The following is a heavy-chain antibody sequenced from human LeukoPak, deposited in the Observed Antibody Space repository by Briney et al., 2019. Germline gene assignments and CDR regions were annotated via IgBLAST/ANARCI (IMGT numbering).Heavy chain of an antibody. CDR2: ISGSGGST. CDR3: ARATYHYDSSGYLDY. Sequence: GGSLRLSCAASGFTFSSYAMSWVRQAPGKGLEWVSAISGSGGSTYYADSVKGRFTISRDNSKNTLYLQMNSLRAEDTAVYYCARATYHYDSSGYLDYWGQGTLVTVSS. J-gene: IGHJ4*02. V-gene: IGHV3-23*01. CDR1: GFTFSSYA. D-gene: IGHD3-22*01.